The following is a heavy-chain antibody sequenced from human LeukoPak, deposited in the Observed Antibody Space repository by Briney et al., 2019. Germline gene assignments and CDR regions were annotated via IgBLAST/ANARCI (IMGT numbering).Heavy chain of an antibody. J-gene: IGHJ4*02. CDR2: LITSNDI. CDR1: GFTFSSYS. D-gene: IGHD7-27*01. V-gene: IGHV3-21*01. CDR3: ARDFARTGDYHHFDY. Sequence: GGSLRLSCAASGFTFSSYSMNWVRQAPGKGLEWVSSLITSNDIYYADSVKGRFTISRDNAKNSLYLQMNGLRAEDTAVYYCARDFARTGDYHHFDYWGQGTLVTVSS.